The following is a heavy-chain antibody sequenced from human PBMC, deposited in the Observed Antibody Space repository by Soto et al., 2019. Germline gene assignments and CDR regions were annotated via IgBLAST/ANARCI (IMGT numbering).Heavy chain of an antibody. CDR3: ARLITMVRSYNWFDP. J-gene: IGHJ5*02. D-gene: IGHD3-10*01. CDR2: ISAYNGNT. V-gene: IGHV1-18*01. CDR1: GYTFTSYG. Sequence: QVQLVQSGAEVKKPGASVKVSCKASGYTFTSYGISWVRQAPGQGLEWMGWISAYNGNTNYAQKLQGRVTMTTDTSXXTAYMELRSLRSDDTAVYYCARLITMVRSYNWFDPWGQGTLVTVSS.